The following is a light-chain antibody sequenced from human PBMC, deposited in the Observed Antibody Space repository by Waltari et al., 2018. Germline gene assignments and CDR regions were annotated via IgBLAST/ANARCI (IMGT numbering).Light chain of an antibody. Sequence: EILLTQSPGTLSLSPGERATLSCRTSQTVDNTYLAWYQQKLGQAPRLLISGIPIRATGIPDRFRGSGSGTDFTLTISRLEPEDFAVYFCQQYTHSPWTFGQGTRVEVK. CDR3: QQYTHSPWT. CDR1: QTVDNTY. CDR2: GIP. J-gene: IGKJ1*01. V-gene: IGKV3-20*01.